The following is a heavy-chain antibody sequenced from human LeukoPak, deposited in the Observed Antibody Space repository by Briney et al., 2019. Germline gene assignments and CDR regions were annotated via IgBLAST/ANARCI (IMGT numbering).Heavy chain of an antibody. D-gene: IGHD1-7*01. Sequence: SQTLSLTCAISGDNVSSDSASWHRLRQSPSRGLEWLGRTYFTSKWTGDQAVSVRGRITIQPDTSKNQFTLQLNSVSVEDTAVYYCARRASWNSYFDLWGQGTLVIVSS. CDR2: TYFTSKWTG. CDR3: ARRASWNSYFDL. CDR1: GDNVSSDSAS. J-gene: IGHJ5*02. V-gene: IGHV6-1*01.